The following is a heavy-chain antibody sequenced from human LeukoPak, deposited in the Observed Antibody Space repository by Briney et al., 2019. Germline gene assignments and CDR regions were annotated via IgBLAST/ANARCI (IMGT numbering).Heavy chain of an antibody. CDR2: IYISRGT. V-gene: IGHV4-4*07. CDR3: ARESRIVEGDGYYIDV. Sequence: SETLSLTCTVSGVSISGYYWSWIRQPAGKGLEWIGRIYISRGTNYNPPLTSRVIMSVGTSKNQFSLQLTSVTAADTAVYYCARESRIVEGDGYYIDVWGKGTTVTV. CDR1: GVSISGYY. J-gene: IGHJ6*03. D-gene: IGHD1-26*01.